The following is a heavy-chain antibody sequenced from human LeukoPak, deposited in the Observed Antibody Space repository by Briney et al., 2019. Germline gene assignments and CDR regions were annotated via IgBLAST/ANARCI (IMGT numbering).Heavy chain of an antibody. CDR2: MSDSGGRT. D-gene: IGHD3-22*01. CDR1: GITLSNYG. Sequence: GGSLRLSCAVSGITLSNYGMSWVRQAPGKGLEWVAGMSDSGGRTNYADSVKGRFTISRDNPKNTLYLQMNSLRAEDTAVYFCAKRGVVIRVILVGFHKEAYYFDCWGQGALVTVSS. J-gene: IGHJ4*02. V-gene: IGHV3-23*01. CDR3: AKRGVVIRVILVGFHKEAYYFDC.